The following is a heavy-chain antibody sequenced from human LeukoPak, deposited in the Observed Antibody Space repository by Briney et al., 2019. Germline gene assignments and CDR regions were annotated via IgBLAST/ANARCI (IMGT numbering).Heavy chain of an antibody. J-gene: IGHJ6*02. CDR3: ARTGYDIVATLYGMDV. V-gene: IGHV4-30-4*01. Sequence: SETLSLTCTVSGGSVSSGDYYWSWIRQPPGKGLEWIGYIYYSGSTYYNPFLKSRVTISVDTCKNQFSLKLNSVTAADTAVYYCARTGYDIVATLYGMDVWGQGTTVTVSS. CDR1: GGSVSSGDYY. CDR2: IYYSGST. D-gene: IGHD5-12*01.